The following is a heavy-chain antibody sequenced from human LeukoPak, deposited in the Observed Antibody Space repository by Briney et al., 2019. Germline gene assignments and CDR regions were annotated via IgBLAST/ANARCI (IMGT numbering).Heavy chain of an antibody. Sequence: GASVKVSCKASGYSFTSNYIHWVRQAPGQGLEWMGMIYPRDGSTSYAQRFQDRVTVTRDTSTSTVHMELSGLRSEDTAVYYCAREGYDSSGHSPGFDYWGQGTLVTVSS. CDR3: AREGYDSSGHSPGFDY. V-gene: IGHV1-46*01. CDR1: GYSFTSNY. CDR2: IYPRDGST. D-gene: IGHD3-22*01. J-gene: IGHJ4*02.